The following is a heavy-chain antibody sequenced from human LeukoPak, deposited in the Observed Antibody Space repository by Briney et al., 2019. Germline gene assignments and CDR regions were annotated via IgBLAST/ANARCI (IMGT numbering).Heavy chain of an antibody. D-gene: IGHD3-10*01. CDR2: ISYDGSNK. J-gene: IGHJ6*03. CDR1: GFTFRSYA. CDR3: AKAVTSDYHSLYYNYYMDV. V-gene: IGHV3-30*18. Sequence: GGSLRLSCAASGFTFRSYAMHWVRQAPGKGLGWVAVISYDGSNKYFGDSVKGRFTISRDNSKNTLYLQMDSLRAEDTAIYYCAKAVTSDYHSLYYNYYMDVWGEGTTVTVSS.